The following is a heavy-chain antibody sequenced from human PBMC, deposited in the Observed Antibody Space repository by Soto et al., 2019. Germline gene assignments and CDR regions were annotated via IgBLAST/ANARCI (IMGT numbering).Heavy chain of an antibody. CDR3: ARGRRNSRSWSNWFDP. D-gene: IGHD6-13*01. CDR1: GGSISSGGYS. Sequence: QLQLQESGSGLVKPSQTLSLTCAVSGGSISSGGYSWSWIRQPPGKGLEWIGYIYHSGSTYYNPSLKRRVTIAVDRSKNQFSLKLSSVTAADTAVYYCARGRRNSRSWSNWFDPCGQGTLVTVSS. J-gene: IGHJ5*02. CDR2: IYHSGST. V-gene: IGHV4-30-2*01.